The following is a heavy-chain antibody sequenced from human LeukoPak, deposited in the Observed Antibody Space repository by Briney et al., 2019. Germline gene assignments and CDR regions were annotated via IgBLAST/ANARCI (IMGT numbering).Heavy chain of an antibody. D-gene: IGHD6-19*01. CDR1: GYSFTNYW. Sequence: GESLKISCKGSGYSFTNYWIGWVRQMPGKGLEWMGMIQPSDSDTRYSPSFQGQVTISVDKSISTAYLQWGSLKASDTAMYYCARHTGGHNSERKFLWPFLVDWGQGTLVTVSS. CDR3: ARHTGGHNSERKFLWPFLVD. CDR2: IQPSDSDT. J-gene: IGHJ4*02. V-gene: IGHV5-51*01.